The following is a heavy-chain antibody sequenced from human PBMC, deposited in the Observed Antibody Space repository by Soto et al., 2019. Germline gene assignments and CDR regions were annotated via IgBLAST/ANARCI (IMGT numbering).Heavy chain of an antibody. CDR2: INPSGGST. Sequence: QVQLVQSGAEVKKPGASVKVSCKASGYTFTSYYMHWVRQAPGQGLEWMGIINPSGGSTSYAQKLQGRVTITRDTSTSTVYMALSSLRSEDTAVYYCAIDSLQWLVVWGQGTTVTVSS. V-gene: IGHV1-46*04. CDR3: AIDSLQWLVV. CDR1: GYTFTSYY. J-gene: IGHJ6*02. D-gene: IGHD6-19*01.